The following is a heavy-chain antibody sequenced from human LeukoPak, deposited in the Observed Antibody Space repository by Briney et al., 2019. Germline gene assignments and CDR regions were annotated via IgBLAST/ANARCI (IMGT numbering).Heavy chain of an antibody. J-gene: IGHJ4*02. CDR2: IYPDDTDI. D-gene: IGHD2/OR15-2a*01. CDR1: GYTFNTYW. Sequence: GESLKISCKGSGYTFNTYWIGWVRQMPGKGLEWMGIIYPDDTDIRYSPSFQGQVIISADNSISTAYLQWSGLKASDTAMYYCAGGNTPEGDTYDSWGQGTLVTVSS. V-gene: IGHV5-51*01. CDR3: AGGNTPEGDTYDS.